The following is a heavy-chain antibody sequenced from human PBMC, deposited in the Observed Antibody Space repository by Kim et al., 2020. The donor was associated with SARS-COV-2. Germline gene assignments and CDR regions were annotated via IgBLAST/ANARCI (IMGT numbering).Heavy chain of an antibody. Sequence: GGSLRLSCAASGFTFSSYAMSWVRQAPGKGLEWVSAISGSGGSTYYADSVKGRFTISRDNSKNTLYLQMNSLRAEDTAVYYCAKLGGSYFFEENWFDPWGQGTLVTVSS. CDR1: GFTFSSYA. CDR3: AKLGGSYFFEENWFDP. J-gene: IGHJ5*02. D-gene: IGHD1-26*01. V-gene: IGHV3-23*01. CDR2: ISGSGGST.